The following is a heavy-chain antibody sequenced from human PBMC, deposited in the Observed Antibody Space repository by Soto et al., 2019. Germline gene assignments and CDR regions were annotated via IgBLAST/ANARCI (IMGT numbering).Heavy chain of an antibody. CDR3: AKGGRQWLVTSDFNY. V-gene: IGHV3-64*04. Sequence: GGSLRLSCSASGFTFSIYAMHWVRQAPGKGLEYVSSISTNGGSTDYADSVKGRFTISRDSSKNTVSLEMTSLRAEDTAVYYCAKGGRQWLVTSDFNYWGQGALVTVSS. CDR2: ISTNGGST. D-gene: IGHD6-19*01. CDR1: GFTFSIYA. J-gene: IGHJ4*02.